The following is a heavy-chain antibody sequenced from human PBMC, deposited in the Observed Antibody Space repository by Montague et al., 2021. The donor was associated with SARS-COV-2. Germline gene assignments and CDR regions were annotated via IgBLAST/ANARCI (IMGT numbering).Heavy chain of an antibody. CDR3: ARKASRGITNFGVVTASYSFDY. V-gene: IGHV4-39*01. D-gene: IGHD3-3*01. CDR1: GGSISSSSYY. J-gene: IGHJ4*02. Sequence: SETLSLTCTVSGGSISSSSYYWGWIRQPPGKGLEWIGSIYYSGSTYYNPSLKSRVTISVDTSKNQFSLKLSSVTAADTAVYYCARKASRGITNFGVVTASYSFDYWGQGTLVTVSS. CDR2: IYYSGST.